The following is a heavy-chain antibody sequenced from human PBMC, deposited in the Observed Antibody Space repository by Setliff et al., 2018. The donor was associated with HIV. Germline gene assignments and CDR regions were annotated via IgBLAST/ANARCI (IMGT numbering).Heavy chain of an antibody. D-gene: IGHD3-3*01. CDR3: ARGPLVTDFWSRIGTFDV. Sequence: SETLSLTCAVYGASFSHYYWNWIRQPPGKGLEWIGEIIHSGSTNYNPSLKSRVTISVDMSKNQFSLKLSSVTAADTAIYYCARGPLVTDFWSRIGTFDVWGQGTMVTVSS. CDR2: IIHSGST. J-gene: IGHJ3*01. CDR1: GASFSHYY. V-gene: IGHV4-34*01.